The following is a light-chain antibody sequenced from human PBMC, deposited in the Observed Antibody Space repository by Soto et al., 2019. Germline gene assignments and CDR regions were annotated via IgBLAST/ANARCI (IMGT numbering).Light chain of an antibody. CDR3: HQYISYPYT. Sequence: DIQMTQFPSTLSASVGDRVTITCRASQTTNTWLAWYQQKPGTAPKPLIYDASGLEGGVPSSFSASGSGPEYPLPITSLNTDDLATYHGHQYISYPYTLGQGT. CDR2: DAS. V-gene: IGKV1-5*01. CDR1: QTTNTW. J-gene: IGKJ2*01.